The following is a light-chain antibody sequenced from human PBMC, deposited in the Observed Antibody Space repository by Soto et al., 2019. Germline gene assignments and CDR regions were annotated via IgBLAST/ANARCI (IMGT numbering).Light chain of an antibody. J-gene: IGKJ1*01. CDR1: QSVSSSY. Sequence: EIVLTQSPGTLSLSPGERATLSCRASQSVSSSYLAWYQQKPGQAPRLLIYDASTRAPGIPDRFSGSGSGTDFALYITSLQSEDFGVYCFFRHIMWWTFGVGTKVDIK. CDR2: DAS. V-gene: IGKV3-20*01. CDR3: FRHIMWWT.